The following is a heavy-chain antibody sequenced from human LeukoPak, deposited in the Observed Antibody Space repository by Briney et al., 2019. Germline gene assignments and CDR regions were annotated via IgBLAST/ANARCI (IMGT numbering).Heavy chain of an antibody. V-gene: IGHV4-39*07. CDR1: GDSISSSIYY. CDR2: INHSGST. J-gene: IGHJ6*03. D-gene: IGHD6-13*01. Sequence: SETLSLTCTVSGDSISSSIYYWGWIRQPPGKGLEWIGEINHSGSTNYNPSLKSRVTISVDTSKNQFSLKLSSVTAADTAVYYCARRKGSSWYSVSYMDVWGKGTTVTISS. CDR3: ARRKGSSWYSVSYMDV.